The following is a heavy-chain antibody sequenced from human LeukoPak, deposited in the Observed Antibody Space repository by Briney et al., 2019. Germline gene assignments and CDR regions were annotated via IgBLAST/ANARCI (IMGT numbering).Heavy chain of an antibody. CDR1: GFTFSSYA. CDR2: FSGSGGDT. D-gene: IGHD3-9*01. J-gene: IGHJ4*02. Sequence: GGSLRLSCAASGFTFSSYAMSWVRQAPGKGLEWVSAFSGSGGDTYYADSVKGRFTISRDNSKNTLYLQMNSLRAEDTAVYYCARQRGDILTGYYMPRGFDYWGQGTLVTVSS. V-gene: IGHV3-23*01. CDR3: ARQRGDILTGYYMPRGFDY.